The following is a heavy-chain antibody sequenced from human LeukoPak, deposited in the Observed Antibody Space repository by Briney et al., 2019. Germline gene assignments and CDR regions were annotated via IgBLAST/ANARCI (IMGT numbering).Heavy chain of an antibody. Sequence: GASVKVSCKASGGTFSSYGISWVRQAPGQGLEWMGWISAYNGNTNYAQKLQGRVTMTTDTSTNTAYMELRSLRSDDTAVYYCARELGYYDSSGYYFDYWGQGTLVTVSS. J-gene: IGHJ4*02. CDR2: ISAYNGNT. CDR1: GGTFSSYG. D-gene: IGHD3-22*01. V-gene: IGHV1-18*01. CDR3: ARELGYYDSSGYYFDY.